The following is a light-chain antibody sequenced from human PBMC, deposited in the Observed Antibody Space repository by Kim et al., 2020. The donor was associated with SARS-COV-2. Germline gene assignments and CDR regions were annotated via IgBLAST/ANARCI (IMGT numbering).Light chain of an antibody. J-gene: IGKJ2*01. Sequence: EIVLTQSPGTLSLSPGERATLSCRASQSVSSSYLAWYQQKPGQAPRLLICGASSRATGIPDRFSGSGSGTDFTLTISRLEPEDFAVYYCQQYGSSHTFGQGTKLEI. CDR3: QQYGSSHT. CDR1: QSVSSSY. V-gene: IGKV3-20*01. CDR2: GAS.